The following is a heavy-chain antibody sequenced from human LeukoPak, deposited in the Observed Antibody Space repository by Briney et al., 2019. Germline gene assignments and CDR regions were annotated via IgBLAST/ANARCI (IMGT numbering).Heavy chain of an antibody. V-gene: IGHV4-39*07. Sequence: SETLSLTCTVSGDSISSSSYYWGWIRQPPGKGLEWIGSIYYSGSTYYNPSLKSRVTISVDTSKNQFSLKLSSVTAADTAAYYCARIWSGYYDYYMDVWGNGTTVTVSS. CDR1: GDSISSSSYY. J-gene: IGHJ6*03. CDR3: ARIWSGYYDYYMDV. D-gene: IGHD3-3*01. CDR2: IYYSGST.